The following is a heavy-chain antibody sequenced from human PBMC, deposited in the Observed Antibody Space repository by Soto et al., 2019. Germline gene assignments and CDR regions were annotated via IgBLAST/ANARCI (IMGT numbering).Heavy chain of an antibody. Sequence: GGSLRLSCAASGFTFSSYGMHWVRQAPGKGLEWVAAISYDGSNKYYADSVKGRFTISRDNSKNTLYLQMNSLRAEDTAVYYCAKDSEWELLGYYYYGMDVWGQGTTVTVSS. CDR1: GFTFSSYG. J-gene: IGHJ6*02. V-gene: IGHV3-30*18. CDR3: AKDSEWELLGYYYYGMDV. D-gene: IGHD1-26*01. CDR2: ISYDGSNK.